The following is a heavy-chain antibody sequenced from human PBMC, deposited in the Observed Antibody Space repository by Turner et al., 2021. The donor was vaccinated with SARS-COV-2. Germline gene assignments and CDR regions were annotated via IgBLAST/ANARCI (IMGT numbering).Heavy chain of an antibody. CDR3: TRDSGSPGFDY. CDR1: GFIFSNYE. Sequence: EVYLEESGGGMGQPGGSLRLSCAPSGFIFSNYEMNWVLQAPGKGLEWVAYISSSETVYYAESVKCRFTISRENVKNSVYLQMDSLRAEDTALYYCTRDSGSPGFDYWGRGTLVRVSS. CDR2: ISSSETV. D-gene: IGHD3-10*01. J-gene: IGHJ4*02. V-gene: IGHV3-48*03.